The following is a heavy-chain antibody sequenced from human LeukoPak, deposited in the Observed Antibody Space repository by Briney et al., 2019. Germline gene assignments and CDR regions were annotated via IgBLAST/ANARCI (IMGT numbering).Heavy chain of an antibody. CDR2: ISSSSSYI. J-gene: IGHJ3*02. CDR3: ASGFVPYGGNSGSDAFDI. V-gene: IGHV3-21*01. CDR1: GFTFSSYS. Sequence: GGSLRLSCAASGFTFSSYSMNWVRQAPGKGLEWVSSISSSSSYIYYADSVKGRFTISRDNAKNSLYLQMNSLRAEDTAVYYCASGFVPYGGNSGSDAFDIWGQGTMVTVSS. D-gene: IGHD4-23*01.